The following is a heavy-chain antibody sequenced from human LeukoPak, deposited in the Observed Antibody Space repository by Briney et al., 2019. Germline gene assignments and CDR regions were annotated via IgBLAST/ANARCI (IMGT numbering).Heavy chain of an antibody. Sequence: GGSLRLSCAASGFSFSTYWMSWIRQAPGKGLEWVANINQDGTEKYYVDSVKGRFTVSRDYAKNSLYLQMNSLRVEDTAVYYCAKVAKYYYGPETYYFFEQWGQGTPVTASS. J-gene: IGHJ4*02. CDR2: INQDGTEK. D-gene: IGHD3-10*01. CDR1: GFSFSTYW. CDR3: AKVAKYYYGPETYYFFEQ. V-gene: IGHV3-7*01.